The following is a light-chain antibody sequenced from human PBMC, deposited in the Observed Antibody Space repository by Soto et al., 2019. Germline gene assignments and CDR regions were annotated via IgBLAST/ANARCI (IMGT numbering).Light chain of an antibody. CDR3: GSYTGSIYV. CDR2: EVS. CDR1: SSDVGGYKF. Sequence: PASVSGSPGRSITISCTGTSSDVGGYKFVSWYQQHPGKAPKLMIYEVSNRPSGVSSRFSGSKSGNTASLTISGLQAEDEANYYCGSYTGSIYVFGTGTKGTVL. J-gene: IGLJ1*01. V-gene: IGLV2-14*01.